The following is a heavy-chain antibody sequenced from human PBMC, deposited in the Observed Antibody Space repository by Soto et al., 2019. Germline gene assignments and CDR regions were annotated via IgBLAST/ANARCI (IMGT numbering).Heavy chain of an antibody. CDR2: ISFDGLNK. D-gene: IGHD4-17*01. J-gene: IGHJ6*01. CDR1: GFTFNAFA. Sequence: QEELVESGGGVVQPGRSLRLSCTASGFTFNAFAMHWVRQAPGKGLEWVAVISFDGLNKYYPDSVKGRFVISRANSNNTVWLEMSSVRPEDTAVYYCAWGDNDHGNLRYKYNMDVWGEGTTVVVST. V-gene: IGHV3-30*03. CDR3: AWGDNDHGNLRYKYNMDV.